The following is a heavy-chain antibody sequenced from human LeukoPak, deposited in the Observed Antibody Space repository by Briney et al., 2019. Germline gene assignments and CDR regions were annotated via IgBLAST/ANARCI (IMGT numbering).Heavy chain of an antibody. V-gene: IGHV3-21*01. CDR1: GFTFSSYS. CDR2: ISSSSSYI. CDR3: ARDKQEWLLDYYYYYMDV. J-gene: IGHJ6*03. D-gene: IGHD3-3*01. Sequence: GGSLRLSCTASGFTFSSYSMNWVRQAPGKGLEWVSSISSSSSYIYYADSVKGRFTISRDNAKNSLYLQMNSLRAEDTAVYYCARDKQEWLLDYYYYYMDVWGKGTTVTVSS.